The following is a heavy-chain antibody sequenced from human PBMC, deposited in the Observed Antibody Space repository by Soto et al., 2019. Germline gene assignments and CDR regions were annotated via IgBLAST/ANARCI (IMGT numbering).Heavy chain of an antibody. CDR1: GFAFSSYA. CDR2: ISSAGNSE. J-gene: IGHJ6*02. D-gene: IGHD6-6*01. V-gene: IGHV3-30-3*01. CDR3: ARGGATRPGGGYYYGMDV. Sequence: QVQLVESGGGVVQPGRSLRLSCAASGFAFSSYAIHWVRQAPGKGLEWVAVISSAGNSEYYGDSVRGRFSISRDNSKNTVYLQMNSRKTEDTAVYFCARGGATRPGGGYYYGMDVWGQGATVTVSS.